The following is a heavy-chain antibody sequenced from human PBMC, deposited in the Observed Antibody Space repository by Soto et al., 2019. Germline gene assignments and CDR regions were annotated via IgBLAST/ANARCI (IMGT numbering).Heavy chain of an antibody. CDR1: GFNFSNNG. J-gene: IGHJ4*02. CDR2: IWYDGSNE. V-gene: IGHV3-33*01. CDR3: GRGVDYRDYASDY. Sequence: QVQLVESGXXXVQPGRSLRLSCAASGFNFSNNGMHWVRQAPGKGLEWVAVIWYDGSNEYFADSVKGRFTISRDNSKNTLFLQMDSLRAEDTAVYYWGRGVDYRDYASDYWGQGTLVTVSS. D-gene: IGHD4-17*01.